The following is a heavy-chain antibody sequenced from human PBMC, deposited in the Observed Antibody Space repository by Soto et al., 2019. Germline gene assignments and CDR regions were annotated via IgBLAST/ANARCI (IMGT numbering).Heavy chain of an antibody. Sequence: TLSLTCTVSGGSISSGDYYWSWIRQPPGKGLEWIGYIYYSGSTYYNPSLKSRVTISVDTSKNQFSLKLSSVTATDTAVYYCARAMVVTQNWFDPWGQGTLVTVSS. CDR2: IYYSGST. D-gene: IGHD2-21*02. CDR3: ARAMVVTQNWFDP. V-gene: IGHV4-30-4*01. CDR1: GGSISSGDYY. J-gene: IGHJ5*02.